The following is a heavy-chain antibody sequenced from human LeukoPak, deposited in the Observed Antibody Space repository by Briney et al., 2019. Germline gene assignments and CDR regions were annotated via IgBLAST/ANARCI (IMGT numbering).Heavy chain of an antibody. CDR2: IVVGSGNT. D-gene: IGHD3-3*01. CDR3: ARAGYDFWSGYSTNFDY. V-gene: IGHV1-58*02. Sequence: SVKVSCKASGFTFTSSAMQWVRQARGQRLEWIGWIVVGSGNTNYAQKFQERVTITRDMSTSTVYMELSSLRSEDTAVYYCARAGYDFWSGYSTNFDYWGQGTLVTVSS. J-gene: IGHJ4*02. CDR1: GFTFTSSA.